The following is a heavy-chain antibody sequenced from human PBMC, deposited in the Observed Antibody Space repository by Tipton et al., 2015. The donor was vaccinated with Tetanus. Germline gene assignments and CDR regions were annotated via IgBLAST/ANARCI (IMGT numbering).Heavy chain of an antibody. Sequence: SGFTFSSYGMHWVRQAPGKGLEWVAVIWYDGSNKYYADSVKGRFTISRDNSKNTLYLQMNSLRAEDTAVYYCARDEGLSNYYFDYWGQGTLVTVSS. CDR3: ARDEGLSNYYFDY. D-gene: IGHD4/OR15-4a*01. J-gene: IGHJ4*02. CDR2: IWYDGSNK. CDR1: GFTFSSYG. V-gene: IGHV3-33*01.